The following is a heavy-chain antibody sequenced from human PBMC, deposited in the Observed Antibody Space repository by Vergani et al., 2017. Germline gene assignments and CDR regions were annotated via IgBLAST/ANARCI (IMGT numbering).Heavy chain of an antibody. CDR2: INPNSGGT. CDR3: AREQRGGYCSGVSCYSGDTWYFDL. D-gene: IGHD2-15*01. Sequence: QVQLVQSGAEVKKPGSSVKVSCKASGGTFSSYTISWVRQAPGQGLEWMGWINPNSGGTNYAQKFQGRVTMTRDKSISTAYMELSRLRSDDTAVYCCAREQRGGYCSGVSCYSGDTWYFDLWGRGTLVTVSS. J-gene: IGHJ2*01. CDR1: GGTFSSYT. V-gene: IGHV1-2*02.